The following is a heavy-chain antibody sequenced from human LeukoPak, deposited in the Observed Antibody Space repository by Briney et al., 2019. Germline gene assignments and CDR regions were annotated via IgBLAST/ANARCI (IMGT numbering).Heavy chain of an antibody. CDR1: GFTFTSYG. D-gene: IGHD2-2*01. Sequence: GRSLRLSCVASGFTFTSYGMHWVRQAPGKGLEWMAVISYDGSNKYYADSVKGRFTISRDNSKNTLYLQMNSLRAEDTAVYYCAKDRGIVVVPAAMQVDYWDQGTLVTVSS. CDR3: AKDRGIVVVPAAMQVDY. V-gene: IGHV3-30*18. J-gene: IGHJ4*02. CDR2: ISYDGSNK.